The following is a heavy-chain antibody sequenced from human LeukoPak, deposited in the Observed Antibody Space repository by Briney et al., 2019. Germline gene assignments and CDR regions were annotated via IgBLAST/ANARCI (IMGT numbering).Heavy chain of an antibody. CDR3: ARYSSSWFDY. CDR1: GYTFTSYD. V-gene: IGHV1-8*01. J-gene: IGHJ4*02. D-gene: IGHD6-13*01. Sequence: ASVKVSCKASGYTFTSYDINWVRQATGQGLEWMGWMNPNSGNTGYAQKFQGRVTMTRDMSTSTVYMELSSLRSEDTAVYYCARYSSSWFDYWGQGTLVTVSS. CDR2: MNPNSGNT.